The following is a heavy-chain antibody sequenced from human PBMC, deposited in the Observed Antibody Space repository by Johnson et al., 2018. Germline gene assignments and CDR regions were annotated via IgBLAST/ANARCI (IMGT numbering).Heavy chain of an antibody. Sequence: QVQLVQSGGGVVQPGRSLRLSCAASGFTFSSYGMHWVHQAPGKGLEWVAVISYDGSNKYYADSVKGRFTISRDNSKNTRFLQMTSLRAEDTAVYYCARVPHSFDIWGQGTMVTVSS. J-gene: IGHJ3*02. V-gene: IGHV3-30*03. CDR1: GFTFSSYG. CDR2: ISYDGSNK. CDR3: ARVPHSFDI.